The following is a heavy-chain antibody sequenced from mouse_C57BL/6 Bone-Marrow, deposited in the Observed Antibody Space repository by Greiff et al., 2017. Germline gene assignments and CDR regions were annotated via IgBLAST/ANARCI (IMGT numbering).Heavy chain of an antibody. CDR3: SYRSSYWYFDV. J-gene: IGHJ1*03. D-gene: IGHD1-1*01. Sequence: EVKLMESGGGLVQPGGSMKLSCVASGFTFSNYWMNWVRQSPEKGLEWVAQIRLKSDNYATHYAESVKGRFTISRDDSKSSVYLQMNNLRAEDTGIYYCSYRSSYWYFDVWGTGTTVTVSS. V-gene: IGHV6-3*01. CDR2: IRLKSDNYAT. CDR1: GFTFSNYW.